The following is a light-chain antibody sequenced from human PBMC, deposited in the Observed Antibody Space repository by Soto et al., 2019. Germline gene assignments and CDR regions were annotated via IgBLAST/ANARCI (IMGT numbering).Light chain of an antibody. CDR1: SSDIGGYNY. CDR3: SSYTSSGTQV. Sequence: QSALTQPASVSGSPGQSITISCTGTSSDIGGYNYVSWYQQYPGKVPKLMIYEVSNRPSGVSYRFSGSKSGNTASLTISGLQTEDEADYYCSSYTSSGTQVFGEGTKVTVL. J-gene: IGLJ3*02. V-gene: IGLV2-14*01. CDR2: EVS.